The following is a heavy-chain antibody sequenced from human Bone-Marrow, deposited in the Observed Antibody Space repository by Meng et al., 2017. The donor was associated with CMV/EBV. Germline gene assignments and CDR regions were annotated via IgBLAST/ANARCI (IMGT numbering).Heavy chain of an antibody. D-gene: IGHD2-2*01. Sequence: GGSLRLSCAASGFTFSTYGMHWVRQAPGKGLEWVAFIRYDGSDKYYAESVKGRFTISRDNSKNTLYLQMNSLRAEDTAVYYCATPGYQLLFPYYFDYWGQGTLVTVSS. V-gene: IGHV3-30*02. CDR1: GFTFSTYG. J-gene: IGHJ4*02. CDR3: ATPGYQLLFPYYFDY. CDR2: IRYDGSDK.